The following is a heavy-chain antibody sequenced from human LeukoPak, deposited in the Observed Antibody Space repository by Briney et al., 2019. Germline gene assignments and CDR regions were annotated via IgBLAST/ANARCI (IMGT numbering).Heavy chain of an antibody. V-gene: IGHV3-74*01. J-gene: IGHJ4*02. CDR2: INGDGSST. CDR1: GFTFSTKG. Sequence: QPGGSLRLSCAASGFTFSTKGMHWVRQAPGKGLVWVSRINGDGSSTSYAESVQGRFAISRDNAKNTLFLQMNSLRAEDTAVYYCTTGWIGESHWGQGTLVTVST. CDR3: TTGWIGESH. D-gene: IGHD3-10*01.